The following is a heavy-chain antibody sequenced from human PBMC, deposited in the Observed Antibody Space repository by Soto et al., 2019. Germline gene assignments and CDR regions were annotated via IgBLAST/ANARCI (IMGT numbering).Heavy chain of an antibody. CDR1: GGSISSSSYY. J-gene: IGHJ4*02. CDR3: ASLYYYDSSGNFDY. D-gene: IGHD3-22*01. V-gene: IGHV4-39*01. Sequence: PSETLSLTCTVSGGSISSSSYYWGWTRQPPGKGLEWIGSIYYSGSTYYNPSLKSRVAISVDTSKNQFSLKLSPVTAADTAVYYCASLYYYDSSGNFDYWGQGTLVTVSS. CDR2: IYYSGST.